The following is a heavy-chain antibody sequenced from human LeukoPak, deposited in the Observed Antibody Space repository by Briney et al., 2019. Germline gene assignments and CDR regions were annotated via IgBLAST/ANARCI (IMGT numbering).Heavy chain of an antibody. CDR1: GFTFFNYG. CDR2: ISYDGNNK. D-gene: IGHD3-3*01. V-gene: IGHV3-30*03. J-gene: IGHJ4*02. CDR3: ARDPGSPYYDFWSGYYTPCYFDY. Sequence: GGSLRLSCAASGFTFFNYGIHWVRQAPGKGLEWVAVISYDGNNKYYADSVKGRFTISRDNSKNTLYLQMSSLTAEDTAVYYCARDPGSPYYDFWSGYYTPCYFDYWGQGTLVTVSS.